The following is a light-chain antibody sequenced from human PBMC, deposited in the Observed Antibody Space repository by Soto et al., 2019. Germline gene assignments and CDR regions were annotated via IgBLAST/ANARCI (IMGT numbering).Light chain of an antibody. V-gene: IGLV4-69*01. CDR3: QTWGTGVHV. CDR2: LNNDGSH. J-gene: IGLJ2*01. Sequence: QLVLTQSPSASASLGASVKLTCTLSSGHSSYAIAWHQKQPGKGPRYLMDLNNDGSHTKGDGIPDRFSGSSSGAARYLIISSLQAEAEADYYCQTWGTGVHVFGGGTKVTVL. CDR1: SGHSSYA.